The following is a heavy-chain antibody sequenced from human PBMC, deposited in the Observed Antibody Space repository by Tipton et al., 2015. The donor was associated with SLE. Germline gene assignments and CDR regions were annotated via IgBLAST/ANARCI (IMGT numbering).Heavy chain of an antibody. CDR3: ARQVDTEEVGSWNFAF. D-gene: IGHD5-18*01. CDR1: GGSISSGDYY. CDR2: IHHRGST. V-gene: IGHV4-39*01. Sequence: LRLSCIVSGGSISSGDYYWGWIRQPPGKGLEWIGGIHHRGSTYYNPSLKSRVTISVDTSKNQFSLKLSSVTAADTAVYYCARQVDTEEVGSWNFAFWGRGTLVTASS. J-gene: IGHJ2*01.